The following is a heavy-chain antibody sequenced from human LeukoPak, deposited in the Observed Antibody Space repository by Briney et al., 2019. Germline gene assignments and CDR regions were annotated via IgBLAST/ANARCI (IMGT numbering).Heavy chain of an antibody. J-gene: IGHJ6*03. CDR1: GGSISSSSYY. CDR2: IYYSGST. V-gene: IGHV4-39*01. CDR3: ARADYNGAYYCYMDV. D-gene: IGHD4-11*01. Sequence: SETLSLTCTVSGGSISSSSYYWGCIRQPPGKGLECIGSIYYSGSTYYNPSLKSRVTISVDTSKNQFSLKLSSVTAADTAVYYCARADYNGAYYCYMDVWGKGTTVTVSS.